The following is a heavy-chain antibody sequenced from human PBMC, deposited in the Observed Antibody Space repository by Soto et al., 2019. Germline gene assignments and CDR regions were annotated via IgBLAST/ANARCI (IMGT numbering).Heavy chain of an antibody. CDR2: IYSGGST. CDR1: GFTVSSNY. Sequence: EVQLVESGGGLIQPGGSLRLSCAASGFTVSSNYMSWVRQAPGKGLEWVSVIYSGGSTYYADSVKGRFTISRDNSKNTLYLQMNRLRAEDTAVYYCARVLQLWLHDYWGQGTLVTVSS. V-gene: IGHV3-53*01. J-gene: IGHJ4*02. CDR3: ARVLQLWLHDY. D-gene: IGHD5-18*01.